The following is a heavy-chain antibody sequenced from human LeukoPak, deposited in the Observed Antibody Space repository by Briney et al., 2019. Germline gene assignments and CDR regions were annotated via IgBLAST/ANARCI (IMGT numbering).Heavy chain of an antibody. Sequence: GGSLRLSCAASGFTFTTHGMHWVRQAPGKGLEWVAVMSYDGSSRYYADSVKGRLTISRDNSKNTLYLQMNSLRVEDTAVFHCARGPRHPTYYYDYGMDVWGQGTTVTVSS. CDR3: ARGPRHPTYYYDYGMDV. V-gene: IGHV3-30*19. J-gene: IGHJ6*02. CDR1: GFTFTTHG. CDR2: MSYDGSSR.